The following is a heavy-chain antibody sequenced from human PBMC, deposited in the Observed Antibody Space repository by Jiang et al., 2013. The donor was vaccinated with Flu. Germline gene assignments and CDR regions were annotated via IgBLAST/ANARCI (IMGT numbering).Heavy chain of an antibody. CDR3: AKNREYGDYDRLYYFDY. Sequence: YDGSDNYYADSVKGRFTISRDNSKNTLYLQMNSLRPEDTAVYYCAKNREYGDYDRLYYFDYWGQGTLVTVSS. CDR2: YDGSDN. V-gene: IGHV3-30*02. J-gene: IGHJ4*02. D-gene: IGHD5-12*01.